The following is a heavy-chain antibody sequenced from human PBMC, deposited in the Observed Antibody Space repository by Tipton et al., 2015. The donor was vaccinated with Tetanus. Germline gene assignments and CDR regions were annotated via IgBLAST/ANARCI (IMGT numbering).Heavy chain of an antibody. CDR2: IYYSGST. Sequence: TLSLTCTVSGGSVSSGSYYWSWIRQPPGKGLEWIGYIYYSGSTNYNPSLKSRVTISVDTSKNQFSLKLSSVTAADTAVYYCARDRSITIVGVVPINYYYGMDVWGQGTTVTVSS. V-gene: IGHV4-61*01. CDR3: ARDRSITIVGVVPINYYYGMDV. J-gene: IGHJ6*02. D-gene: IGHD3-3*01. CDR1: GGSVSSGSYY.